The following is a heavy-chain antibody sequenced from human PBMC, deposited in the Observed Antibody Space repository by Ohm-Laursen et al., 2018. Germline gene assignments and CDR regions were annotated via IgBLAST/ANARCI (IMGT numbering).Heavy chain of an antibody. Sequence: GSLRLSCSASGFIFGDYSMTWIRQAPGKGLEWISYISSGSVTIHYADSVRGRFTISRDNAKDSLFLQMNSLRAEDTALYYCAKVNQRRKRYYGMDVWGQGTTVTVSS. V-gene: IGHV3-11*01. D-gene: IGHD1-14*01. CDR1: GFIFGDYS. J-gene: IGHJ6*02. CDR2: ISSGSVTI. CDR3: AKVNQRRKRYYGMDV.